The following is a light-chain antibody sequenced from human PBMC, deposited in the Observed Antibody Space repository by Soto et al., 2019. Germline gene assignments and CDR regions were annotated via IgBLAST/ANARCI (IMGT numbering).Light chain of an antibody. CDR3: FSYAGSYSYA. Sequence: QSALTQPRSVSGSPGQSVTISCTGTNSDVGGYNSVSWYQQLPGKAPKLMISAVSQRPSGVPDRFSGSKSGNTASLTISGLQADDEADYFCFSYAGSYSYAFATGTKLTVL. J-gene: IGLJ1*01. V-gene: IGLV2-11*01. CDR2: AVS. CDR1: NSDVGGYNS.